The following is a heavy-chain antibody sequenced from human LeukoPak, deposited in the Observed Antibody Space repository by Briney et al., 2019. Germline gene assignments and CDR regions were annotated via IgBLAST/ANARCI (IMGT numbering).Heavy chain of an antibody. CDR1: GYSISSGYY. D-gene: IGHD1-26*01. CDR3: AREGGATQPFDY. V-gene: IGHV4-38-2*02. J-gene: IGHJ4*02. Sequence: PSDTLSLTCAVSGYSISSGYYWGWIRQPPGKGLEWIGSIYHSGSIYYNPSLKSRVTISVDTSKNQFSLKLSSVTAADTAVYYCAREGGATQPFDYWGQGTLVTVSS. CDR2: IYHSGSI.